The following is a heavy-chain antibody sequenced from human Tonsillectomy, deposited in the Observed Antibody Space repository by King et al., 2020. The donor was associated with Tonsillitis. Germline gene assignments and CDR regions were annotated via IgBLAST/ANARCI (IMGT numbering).Heavy chain of an antibody. Sequence: VQLVESGAEVKKPGASVKVSCKASGYTFTGYYMHWVRQAPGQGLEWMGWINPNSGGTNYAQKFQGRVTRTRDTSLSTAYMELSRLRSDDTAVYYCARDPNYCSSTSCYPNDAFDIWGQGTMVTVSS. J-gene: IGHJ3*02. CDR2: INPNSGGT. CDR3: ARDPNYCSSTSCYPNDAFDI. CDR1: GYTFTGYY. V-gene: IGHV1-2*02. D-gene: IGHD2-2*01.